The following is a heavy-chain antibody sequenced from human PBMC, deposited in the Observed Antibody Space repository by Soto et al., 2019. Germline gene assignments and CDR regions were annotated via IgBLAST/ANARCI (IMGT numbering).Heavy chain of an antibody. CDR1: GGTFSNSA. V-gene: IGHV1-69*12. CDR2: IIPIFGST. Sequence: QVQLVQSGAEVRKPGSSVKVSCKASGGTFSNSAITWVRQAPGQGLEWVGGIIPIFGSTNYAQKFQGRVTVTAEESTSTAYMELSRLTSEDTAVYYCGRDGDLRSEFWSGPLGGGWFDPWGQGTLVTVSS. J-gene: IGHJ5*02. CDR3: GRDGDLRSEFWSGPLGGGWFDP. D-gene: IGHD3-3*01.